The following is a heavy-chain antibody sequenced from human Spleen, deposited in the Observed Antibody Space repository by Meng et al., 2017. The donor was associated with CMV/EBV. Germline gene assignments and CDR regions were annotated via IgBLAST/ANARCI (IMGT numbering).Heavy chain of an antibody. CDR1: GGSISSYY. D-gene: IGHD3-10*01. CDR2: IYYSGST. J-gene: IGHJ4*02. CDR3: ARYYYGSGSYFPD. V-gene: IGHV4-59*01. Sequence: SETLSLTCTVSGGSISSYYWSWIRQPPGKGLEWIGYIYYSGSTNYNPSLKSRVTISVDTSKNQFSLKLSSVTAADTAVYYCARYYYGSGSYFPDWGQGTLVTVSS.